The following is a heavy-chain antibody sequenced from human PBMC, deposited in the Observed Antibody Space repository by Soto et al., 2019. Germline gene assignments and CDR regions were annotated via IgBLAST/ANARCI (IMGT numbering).Heavy chain of an antibody. D-gene: IGHD2-21*02. CDR1: GDSISSAKW. V-gene: IGHV4-4*02. CDR3: ARGGDWQFDY. Sequence: QVQLQESGPGLVKPSGTLSLTCAVSGDSISSAKWWSWVRQPPGKGLEWIGEIHHSGRTNYNPSLKSRVTILVGKSKNQVSLELSSMTAADTAVYYCARGGDWQFDYWGQGTLVTVSS. J-gene: IGHJ4*02. CDR2: IHHSGRT.